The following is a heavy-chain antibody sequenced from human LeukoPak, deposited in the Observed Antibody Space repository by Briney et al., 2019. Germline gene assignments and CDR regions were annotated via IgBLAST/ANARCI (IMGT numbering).Heavy chain of an antibody. D-gene: IGHD4-17*01. V-gene: IGHV3-43*01. Sequence: GGSLRLSCAASGFTFDDYTIHWVLQAPGKGGGWVSLIFWEGASTYYADSVKGRVTISRDNSKTSLYLQMTSLRTDDTALYYCAKVGNYGGNYYYYYMDVWGKGTTVTVSS. CDR1: GFTFDDYT. CDR2: IFWEGAST. J-gene: IGHJ6*03. CDR3: AKVGNYGGNYYYYYMDV.